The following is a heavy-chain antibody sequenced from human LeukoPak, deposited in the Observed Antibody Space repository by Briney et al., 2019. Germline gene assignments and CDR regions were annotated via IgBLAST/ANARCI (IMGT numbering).Heavy chain of an antibody. V-gene: IGHV1-18*01. CDR3: ARVRGIIQLGQIRFDY. CDR2: ISAYNGNT. Sequence: ASVKVSCKASGYTFTSYGISWVRQAPGQGLEWMGWISAYNGNTNYAQKLQGRVTMTTDTSTCTAYMELRSLRSDDTAVYYCARVRGIIQLGQIRFDYWGQGTLATVSS. CDR1: GYTFTSYG. D-gene: IGHD5-18*01. J-gene: IGHJ4*02.